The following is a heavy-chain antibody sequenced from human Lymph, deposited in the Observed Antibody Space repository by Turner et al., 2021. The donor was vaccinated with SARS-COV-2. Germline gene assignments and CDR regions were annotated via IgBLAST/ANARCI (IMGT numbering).Heavy chain of an antibody. Sequence: QVQLQQWGAGLLRPSETLSLPCAVYGGSFSGSYWSWIRKPPGKGLEWIGKINHRGSANYNPSLKSRVTISVDTSKNQFSLKLSSVTAADTAVYYCARGTYSSSWYGVRNWFDPWGQGTLVTVSS. CDR3: ARGTYSSSWYGVRNWFDP. D-gene: IGHD6-13*01. CDR1: GGSFSGSY. J-gene: IGHJ5*02. CDR2: INHRGSA. V-gene: IGHV4-34*01.